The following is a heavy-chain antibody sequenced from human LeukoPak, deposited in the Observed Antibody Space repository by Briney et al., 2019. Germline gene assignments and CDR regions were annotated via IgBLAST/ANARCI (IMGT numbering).Heavy chain of an antibody. CDR2: INHSGSP. CDR1: GYSISSGYY. CDR3: AAAAGTEYYYYYMDV. V-gene: IGHV4-38-2*02. Sequence: SETLSLTCTVSGYSISSGYYWGWIRQPPGKGLEWIGEINHSGSPNYNPSLKSRVTISVDTSKNQFSLKLSSVTAADTAVYYCAAAAGTEYYYYYMDVWGKGTTVTVSS. D-gene: IGHD6-13*01. J-gene: IGHJ6*03.